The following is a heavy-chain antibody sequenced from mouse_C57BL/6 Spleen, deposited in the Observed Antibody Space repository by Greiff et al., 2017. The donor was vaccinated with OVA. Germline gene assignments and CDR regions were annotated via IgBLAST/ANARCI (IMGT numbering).Heavy chain of an antibody. D-gene: IGHD2-2*01. CDR3: ECIYGYDGAMDY. CDR2: IYPGSGST. CDR1: GYTFTSYW. Sequence: QVQLQQPGAELVKPGASVKMSCKASGYTFTSYWITWVKQRPGQGLEWIGDIYPGSGSTNYNEKFKGKATLTVDTSSSTAYMQLSSLTSEDSAVFLCECIYGYDGAMDYWGQGTSVTVSS. V-gene: IGHV1-55*01. J-gene: IGHJ4*01.